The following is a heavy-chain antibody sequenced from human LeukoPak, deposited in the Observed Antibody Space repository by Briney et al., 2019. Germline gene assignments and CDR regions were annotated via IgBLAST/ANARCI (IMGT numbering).Heavy chain of an antibody. CDR1: GFSFNSYW. Sequence: GGSLRLSCAASGFSFNSYWMSWVRQAPGKGLEWVANIKQDGSEKYYVDSVKGRFTISRDNAKSALYLQMNSLRAEDTALYYCARGTWNFDLWGRGTLLRVSS. J-gene: IGHJ2*01. V-gene: IGHV3-7*04. CDR3: ARGTWNFDL. CDR2: IKQDGSEK.